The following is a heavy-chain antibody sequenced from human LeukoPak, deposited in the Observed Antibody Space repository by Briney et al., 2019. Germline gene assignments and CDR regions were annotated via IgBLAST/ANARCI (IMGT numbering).Heavy chain of an antibody. D-gene: IGHD4-11*01. Sequence: GGSLRPSCAASGFTFSSYAMSWVRQAPGKGLEWVSAIRGIGGSTYYADSVKGRFTISRDNSKNTLYLQMNSLRAEDTAVYYCAKCSTTVTYDYWGQGTLVTVSS. V-gene: IGHV3-23*01. CDR3: AKCSTTVTYDY. CDR2: IRGIGGST. CDR1: GFTFSSYA. J-gene: IGHJ4*02.